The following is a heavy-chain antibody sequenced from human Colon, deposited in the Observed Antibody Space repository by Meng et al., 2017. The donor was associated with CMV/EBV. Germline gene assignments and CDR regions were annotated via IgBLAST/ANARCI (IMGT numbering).Heavy chain of an antibody. CDR1: GFTFSSYA. J-gene: IGHJ1*01. CDR2: ISYDGSNK. V-gene: IGHV3-30-3*01. Sequence: GESLKISCAASGFTFSSYAIHWVRQAPGKGLEWVAVISYDGSNKYYADSVKGRFTISRDNSKNTLYLQMNSLRAEDTAVYYCARLSYSSQHWGQGTLVTVSS. D-gene: IGHD6-13*01. CDR3: ARLSYSSQH.